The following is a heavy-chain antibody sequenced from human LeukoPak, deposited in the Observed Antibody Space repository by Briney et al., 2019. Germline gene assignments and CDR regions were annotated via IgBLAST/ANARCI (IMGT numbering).Heavy chain of an antibody. D-gene: IGHD6-19*01. CDR2: MNTNSGNT. CDR3: TRGSSGRRDN. Sequence: ASVKVSCKASGYTFTSCDINWGRQATGQGLEWMGWMNTNSGNTGYGQSFQGRITMTRGISIGTAYMELSNLTSEDTAIYYCTRGSSGRRDNWGQGTLVTVSA. J-gene: IGHJ4*02. CDR1: GYTFTSCD. V-gene: IGHV1-8*01.